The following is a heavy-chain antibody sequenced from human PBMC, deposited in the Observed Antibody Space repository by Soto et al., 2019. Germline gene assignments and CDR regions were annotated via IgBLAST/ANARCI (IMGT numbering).Heavy chain of an antibody. Sequence: GGSLRLSCAASGFTFSTYWMHWVRQAPGKGLVWVSRINGDGSSTSYADSVKGRFTISRDNAKNTLYLQMNSLRAEDTAVYYCAREYSSSRYFDYWGQGTLVTVSS. CDR3: AREYSSSRYFDY. CDR2: INGDGSST. J-gene: IGHJ4*02. CDR1: GFTFSTYW. V-gene: IGHV3-74*01. D-gene: IGHD6-13*01.